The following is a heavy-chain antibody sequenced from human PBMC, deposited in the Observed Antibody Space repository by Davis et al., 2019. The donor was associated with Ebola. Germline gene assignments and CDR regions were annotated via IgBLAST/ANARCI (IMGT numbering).Heavy chain of an antibody. V-gene: IGHV3-33*01. D-gene: IGHD3-10*01. CDR3: ATGGGDY. CDR1: GFTFSRYG. Sequence: GESLKISCAASGFTFSRYGIHWVRQAPGKGLEWVAVIWYDGSNTHYADSVKGRFTISRDNSKNTLYLQMNSLRAEDTAVYYCATGGGDYWGQGTLVTVSS. CDR2: IWYDGSNT. J-gene: IGHJ4*02.